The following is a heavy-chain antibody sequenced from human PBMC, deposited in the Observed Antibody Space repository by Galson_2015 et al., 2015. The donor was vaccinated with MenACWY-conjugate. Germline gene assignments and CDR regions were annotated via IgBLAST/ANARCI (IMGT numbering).Heavy chain of an antibody. J-gene: IGHJ4*02. CDR3: ARGYIANVLSAY. D-gene: IGHD5-12*01. V-gene: IGHV5-51*03. Sequence: QSGAEVKKPGESLKISCKGSGYSFSSYWIGWVRQMPGKGLEWMGIIDPGDSDTRYSPSFQGQVTISADKSISTAYLQWSSLKASDSAIYYCARGYIANVLSAYWGPATLVTVSS. CDR1: GYSFSSYW. CDR2: IDPGDSDT.